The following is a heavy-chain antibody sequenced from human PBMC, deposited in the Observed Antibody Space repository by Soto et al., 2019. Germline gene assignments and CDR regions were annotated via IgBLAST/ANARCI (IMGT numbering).Heavy chain of an antibody. J-gene: IGHJ6*02. CDR3: AKGGQDGYYYGMDV. Sequence: LRLSCAASGFTFSSYGMHWVRQAPGKGLEWVAVISYDGSNKYYADSVKGRFTISRDNSKNTLYLQMNSLRAEDTAVYYCAKGGQDGYYYGMDVWGQGTTVTVSS. CDR1: GFTFSSYG. V-gene: IGHV3-30*18. CDR2: ISYDGSNK.